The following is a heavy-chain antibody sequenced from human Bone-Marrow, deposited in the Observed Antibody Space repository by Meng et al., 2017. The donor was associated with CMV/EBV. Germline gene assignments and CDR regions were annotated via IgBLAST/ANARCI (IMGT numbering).Heavy chain of an antibody. J-gene: IGHJ6*02. CDR3: ATTNRGGSGSYWDNGYYYYGMDV. CDR1: GYTFTSYY. V-gene: IGHV1-46*01. D-gene: IGHD3-10*01. Sequence: ASVKVSCKASGYTFTSYYMHWVRQAPGQGLEWMGIINPSGGSTSYAQKFQGRCTMTRDTSTSTVYMELSSLRSEDTAVYYCATTNRGGSGSYWDNGYYYYGMDVWGQGTTVTVSS. CDR2: INPSGGST.